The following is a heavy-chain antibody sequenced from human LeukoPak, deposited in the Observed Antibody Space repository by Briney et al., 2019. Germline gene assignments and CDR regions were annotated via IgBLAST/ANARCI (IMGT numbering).Heavy chain of an antibody. CDR3: AKEDLAWAYGMDV. CDR2: IDSSTSYI. Sequence: GGSLRLSCAASGFTFSDYYMSWIRQAPGKGLEWVSSIDSSTSYIYYADSVRGRFTISRDNAKNSLFLQMNSLRAEDTAVYYCAKEDLAWAYGMDVWGQGTTVTVSS. J-gene: IGHJ6*02. CDR1: GFTFSDYY. V-gene: IGHV3-11*06. D-gene: IGHD7-27*01.